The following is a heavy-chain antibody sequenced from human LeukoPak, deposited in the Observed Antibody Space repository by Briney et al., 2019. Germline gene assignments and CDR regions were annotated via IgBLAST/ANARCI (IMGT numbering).Heavy chain of an antibody. J-gene: IGHJ4*02. CDR3: ARQDSKVGAYTGPYYFDY. CDR2: IYTSGTT. Sequence: SETLSLTCTVSGGSISGYYWSWIRQPAGKGLEWIGRIYTSGTTHDNPSLTSRVTMSVDTSKNQVSLKVTSVTAADTAVYYCARQDSKVGAYTGPYYFDYWGQGNLVTVSP. V-gene: IGHV4-4*07. CDR1: GGSISGYY. D-gene: IGHD1-26*01.